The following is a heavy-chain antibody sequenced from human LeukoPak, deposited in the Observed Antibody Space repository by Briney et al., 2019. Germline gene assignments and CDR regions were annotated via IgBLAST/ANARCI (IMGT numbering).Heavy chain of an antibody. D-gene: IGHD1-1*01. CDR3: ARLLERDYYYYYGMDV. CDR1: GYSFTSYW. Sequence: GESLKISCKGSGYSFTSYWISWVRQMPGKGLEWMGRIDPSDSYTNYSPSFQGHVTISADKSISTAYLQWSSLKASDTAMYYCARLLERDYYYYYGMDVWGKGTTVTVSS. J-gene: IGHJ6*04. V-gene: IGHV5-10-1*01. CDR2: IDPSDSYT.